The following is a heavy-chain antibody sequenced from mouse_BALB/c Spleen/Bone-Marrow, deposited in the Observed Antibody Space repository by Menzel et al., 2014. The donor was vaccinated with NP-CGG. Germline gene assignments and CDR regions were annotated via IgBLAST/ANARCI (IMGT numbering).Heavy chain of an antibody. D-gene: IGHD1-1*01. CDR3: ARKDYGSRGGYFDV. V-gene: IGHV2-9*02. Sequence: VQLVESGPGLVAPSQSLSITCTVSGFSLTSYGVHWVHQPPGKGLEWLGLIWAGGSTNYNSALMSRLSISKDNSKSQVFLKMNGLQTDDTAMYYCARKDYGSRGGYFDVWGAGTTVTVSS. CDR1: GFSLTSYG. J-gene: IGHJ1*01. CDR2: IWAGGST.